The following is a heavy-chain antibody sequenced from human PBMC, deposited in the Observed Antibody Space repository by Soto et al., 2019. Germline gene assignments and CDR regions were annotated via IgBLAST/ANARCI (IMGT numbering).Heavy chain of an antibody. J-gene: IGHJ4*02. D-gene: IGHD2-21*02. CDR2: INSDGSST. CDR1: GFTFSTYW. V-gene: IGHV3-74*01. Sequence: EVQLVESGGGLVQPGGSLRLSCAASGFTFSTYWMHLVRQAPGKGLVWVSRINSDGSSTTYADSVKGRFTISRDNAKNTLYLQMNSLRGEDTAVYYCGREGYCGGDCDLPDYWGQGTLVTVSS. CDR3: GREGYCGGDCDLPDY.